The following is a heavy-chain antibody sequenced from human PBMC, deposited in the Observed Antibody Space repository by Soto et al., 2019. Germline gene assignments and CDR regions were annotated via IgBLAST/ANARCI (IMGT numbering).Heavy chain of an antibody. CDR1: GFTFDHYA. Sequence: VQLLASGGGLVQPGGSLRLSCAASGFTFDHYAMNWVRQAPGKGLEWVSAIRNSGGFTYYADSVKGRFTISRYNSKNTRYLHRNRPRAEGTALYYYSKIYIESKGPYFFVYCGQVTLVTVAS. J-gene: IGHJ4*02. CDR3: SKIYIESKGPYFFVY. D-gene: IGHD2-8*01. CDR2: IRNSGGFT. V-gene: IGHV3-23*01.